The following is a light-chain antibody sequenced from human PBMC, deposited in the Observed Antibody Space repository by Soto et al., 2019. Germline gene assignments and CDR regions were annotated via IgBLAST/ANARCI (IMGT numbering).Light chain of an antibody. V-gene: IGLV1-47*01. Sequence: QAVVTQPPSASGTPGQRVTISCSGSSSNIEPNFVYWYQQLPGAAPRLLLYRTDQRPSGVPDRFSGSKSGTSAPLAISELRPEDEADYFCATWDDRLSANVFGGGTQLTVL. J-gene: IGLJ7*01. CDR3: ATWDDRLSANV. CDR1: SSNIEPNF. CDR2: RTD.